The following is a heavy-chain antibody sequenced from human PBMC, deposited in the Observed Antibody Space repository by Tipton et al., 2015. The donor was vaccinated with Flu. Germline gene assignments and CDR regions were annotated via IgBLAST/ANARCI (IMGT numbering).Heavy chain of an antibody. CDR2: IYINDKT. CDR1: AFSLTDNY. CDR3: AKGPDWWGYYGMDV. Sequence: SLRLSCAISAFSLTDNYVSWVRQAPGKGLEWVSLIYINDKTYYSDSVKGRFTLSRDNSKNTLYLQMNSLRGEDTAVYYCAKGPDWWGYYGMDVWGQGTTVTVSS. V-gene: IGHV3-66*03. D-gene: IGHD2-8*02. J-gene: IGHJ6*02.